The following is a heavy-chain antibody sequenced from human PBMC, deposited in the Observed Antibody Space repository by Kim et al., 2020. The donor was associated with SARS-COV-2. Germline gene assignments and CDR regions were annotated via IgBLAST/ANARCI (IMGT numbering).Heavy chain of an antibody. CDR2: MKANSGDT. D-gene: IGHD3-16*01. CDR3: ARGGGGLDV. J-gene: IGHJ6*02. Sequence: ASVKVSCKASGYTFISYDIIWVRQATGQGPEWMGWMKANSGDTVHAQKFQGRVIMTRDTSISTVYMELSSLRSEDTAVYYCARGGGGLDVWGQGTTVTVS. CDR1: GYTFISYD. V-gene: IGHV1-8*01.